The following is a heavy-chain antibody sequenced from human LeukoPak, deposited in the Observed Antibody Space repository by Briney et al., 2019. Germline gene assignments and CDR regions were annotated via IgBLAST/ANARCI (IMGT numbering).Heavy chain of an antibody. CDR2: ISYDGSNK. J-gene: IGHJ4*02. V-gene: IGHV3-30*18. D-gene: IGHD2-8*01. CDR3: AKEYCSNSVCHSLDY. Sequence: GGSLRLSCAASGFTFSSYAMSWVRQAPGKGLEWVAVISYDGSNKYYADSVKGRFTFSRDNSKNTLYLQMNSLRAEDTAVYYCAKEYCSNSVCHSLDYWGQGTLVTVSS. CDR1: GFTFSSYA.